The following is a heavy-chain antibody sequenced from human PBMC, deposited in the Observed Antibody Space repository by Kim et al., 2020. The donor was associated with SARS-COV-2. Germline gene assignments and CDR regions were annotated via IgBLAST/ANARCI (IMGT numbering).Heavy chain of an antibody. CDR3: ARDGYNSLDI. Sequence: SETLSLTCTVSGGSISSGGYYWSWIRQHPGKGLEWIGYIYYSGSTYYNPSLKSRVTISVDTSKNQFSLKLSSVTAADTAVYYCARDGYNSLDIWGQGTMVTVSS. CDR2: IYYSGST. V-gene: IGHV4-31*03. J-gene: IGHJ3*02. D-gene: IGHD5-12*01. CDR1: GGSISSGGYY.